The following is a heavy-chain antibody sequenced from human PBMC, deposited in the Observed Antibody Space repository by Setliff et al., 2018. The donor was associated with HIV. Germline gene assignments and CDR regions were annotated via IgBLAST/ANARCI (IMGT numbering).Heavy chain of an antibody. CDR1: GFTFSDYW. J-gene: IGHJ3*02. D-gene: IGHD2-8*01. CDR2: IKPDGSLK. V-gene: IGHV3-7*01. Sequence: PGGSLRLSCTFYGFTFSDYWMSWVRQAPGKGLEWVATIKPDGSLKHYVDSVEGRFTISRDNATNSLYLQMNSLRAEDMAVYYCAREKVSAFDIWGQGTVVTVSS. CDR3: AREKVSAFDI.